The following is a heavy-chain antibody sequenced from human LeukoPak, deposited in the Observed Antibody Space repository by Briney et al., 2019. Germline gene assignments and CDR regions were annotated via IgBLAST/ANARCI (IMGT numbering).Heavy chain of an antibody. D-gene: IGHD3-10*01. Sequence: PRGSLRLSCAASGFTFSNYEMNWVRQTPGEGLGWGLYISDHGKSRDYVDSVKGRFTISRDNAKNSLYLQMSSLRVEDTAVYFCAREFGSEGGYGMDLWGQGTTVTVSS. V-gene: IGHV3-48*03. CDR1: GFTFSNYE. J-gene: IGHJ6*02. CDR3: AREFGSEGGYGMDL. CDR2: ISDHGKSR.